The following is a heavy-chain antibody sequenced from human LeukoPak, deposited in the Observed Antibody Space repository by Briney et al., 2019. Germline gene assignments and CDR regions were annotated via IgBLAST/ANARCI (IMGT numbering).Heavy chain of an antibody. V-gene: IGHV1-8*01. D-gene: IGHD1-14*01. J-gene: IGHJ5*02. CDR2: MNPNSGNT. CDR1: GYTFTNYD. CDR3: AKGSLRTGFDP. Sequence: GASVKVSCKTSGYTFTNYDINWVRQATGQGLEWMGWMNPNSGNTGYAQKFQGRVTMTRHTSISTAYMELNSLTSEDTAVYYCAKGSLRTGFDPWGQGTLVTVSS.